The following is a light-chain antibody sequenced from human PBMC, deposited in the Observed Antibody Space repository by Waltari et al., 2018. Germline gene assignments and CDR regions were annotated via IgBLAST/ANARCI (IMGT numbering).Light chain of an antibody. V-gene: IGLV1-40*01. CDR1: WSNIGAGSD. CDR3: QSYDTSLGVV. Sequence: QSVLTQPPSVSGAPGQRVTISCTCSWSNIGAGSDVHWYQQLPGKSPTLLIYGVNTRPPGVPDRFFGSKSGSSASLAIPGLQPEDETDYYCQSYDTSLGVVFGGGTKLTVL. J-gene: IGLJ2*01. CDR2: GVN.